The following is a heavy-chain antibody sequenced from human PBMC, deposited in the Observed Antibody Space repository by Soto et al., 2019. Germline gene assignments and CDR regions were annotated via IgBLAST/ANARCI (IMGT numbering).Heavy chain of an antibody. CDR2: ISTYNGDT. CDR1: GYTFTTSG. J-gene: IGHJ6*02. CDR3: ARQGSWPYYYYGLDV. Sequence: QVQLVQSGPEVRKPGASVKVSCEASGYTFTTSGISWVRQVPGQGLEWIGWISTYNGDTNSAQNFQGRVLMTADTSTGTANMELMSLKSDDTAVYYCARQGSWPYYYYGLDVWGQGTTVTVSS. D-gene: IGHD2-15*01. V-gene: IGHV1-18*01.